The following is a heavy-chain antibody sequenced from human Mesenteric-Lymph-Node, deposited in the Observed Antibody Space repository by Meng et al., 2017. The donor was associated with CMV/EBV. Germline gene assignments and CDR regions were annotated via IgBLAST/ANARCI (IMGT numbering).Heavy chain of an antibody. CDR1: GGSISSYY. J-gene: IGHJ1*01. CDR2: IYYSGST. V-gene: IGHV4-59*01. Sequence: GSLRLSCTVSGGSISSYYWSWIRQPPGKGLEWIGYIYYSGSTNYNPSLKSRVTISVDTSKNQFSLKLSSVTAADTAVYYCARAEPEYFQHWGQGTLVTVS. D-gene: IGHD1-14*01. CDR3: ARAEPEYFQH.